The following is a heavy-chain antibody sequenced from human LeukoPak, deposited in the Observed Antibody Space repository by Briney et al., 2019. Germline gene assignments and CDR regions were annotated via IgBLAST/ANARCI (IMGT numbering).Heavy chain of an antibody. CDR1: GYSTSSGYY. CDR2: IYHSGST. V-gene: IGHV4-38-2*02. J-gene: IGHJ2*01. Sequence: PSETLSLTCTVSGYSTSSGYYWGWIRQPPGKGLEWIGSIYHSGSTYYNPSLKSRVTISLDTSKNQFSLKLSSVTAADTAVYYCARVSGRFTWYFDLWGRGTLVTVSS. CDR3: ARVSGRFTWYFDL.